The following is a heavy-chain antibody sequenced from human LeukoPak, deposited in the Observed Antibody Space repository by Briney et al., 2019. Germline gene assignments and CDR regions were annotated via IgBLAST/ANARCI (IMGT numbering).Heavy chain of an antibody. J-gene: IGHJ3*02. Sequence: SETLPLTCAVYGGSFSGYYWSWIRQPPGKGLGWIGEINHSGSTNYNPSLKSRVTISVDTSKNQFSLKLSSVTAADTAVYYCARLHQGAFDIWGQGTMVTVSS. V-gene: IGHV4-34*01. CDR2: INHSGST. CDR3: ARLHQGAFDI. CDR1: GGSFSGYY.